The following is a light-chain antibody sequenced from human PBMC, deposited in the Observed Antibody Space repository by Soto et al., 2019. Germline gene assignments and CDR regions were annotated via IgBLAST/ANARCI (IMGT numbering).Light chain of an antibody. CDR3: QQYDNLLWT. V-gene: IGKV1-33*01. CDR1: QDISNY. CDR2: DAS. J-gene: IGKJ1*01. Sequence: DIQITPSPSPLSASVGDRVTITCHASQDISNYLNWYQQKPGKAPKLLIYDASNLETGVPSRFSGSGSGTDFTFTISSLQPEDIATYYCQQYDNLLWTFGQGTKVDIK.